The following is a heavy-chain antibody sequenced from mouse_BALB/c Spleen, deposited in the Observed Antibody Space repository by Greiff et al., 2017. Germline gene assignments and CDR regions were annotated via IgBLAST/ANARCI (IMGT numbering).Heavy chain of an antibody. J-gene: IGHJ4*01. CDR2: ISYSGST. V-gene: IGHV3-2*02. Sequence: DVQLQESGPGLVKPSQSLSLTCTVTGYSITSDYAWNWIRQFPGNKLEWMGYISYSGSTSYNPSLKSRISITRDTSKNQFFLQLNSVTTEDTATYYCARWGLGYYYAMDYWGQGTSVTVSS. CDR1: GYSITSDYA. CDR3: ARWGLGYYYAMDY. D-gene: IGHD2-2*01.